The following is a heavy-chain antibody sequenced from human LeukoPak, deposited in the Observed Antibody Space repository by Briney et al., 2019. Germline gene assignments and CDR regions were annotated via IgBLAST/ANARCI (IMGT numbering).Heavy chain of an antibody. J-gene: IGHJ6*03. CDR1: GYTFTSYD. CDR3: ARGRRDIVVVPAAKRVNYYMDV. CDR2: MNPNSGNT. V-gene: IGHV1-8*03. Sequence: ASVKVSCKASGYTFTSYDINWVRQATGQGLEWMGWMNPNSGNTGYAQKFQGRVTITRNTSISTAYMELSSLRSEDTAVYYCARGRRDIVVVPAAKRVNYYMDVWGKGTTVTVSS. D-gene: IGHD2-2*01.